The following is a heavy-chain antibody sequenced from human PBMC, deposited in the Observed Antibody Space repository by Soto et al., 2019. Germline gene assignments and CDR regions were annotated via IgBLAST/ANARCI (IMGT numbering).Heavy chain of an antibody. CDR3: ARVYCSGGGCYPPWA. CDR2: ISGHNGNT. CDR1: GYTFTNYG. Sequence: QTQLVQSGAEVKEPGASVKVSCKASGYTFTNYGIAWVRQAPGQGLDWTGWISGHNGNTNYAQKIQGRVTMTTDTPTTTADKELRSLRCDDTAVYYGARVYCSGGGCYPPWAWGQGTLVTVSS. J-gene: IGHJ4*02. D-gene: IGHD2-15*01. V-gene: IGHV1-18*04.